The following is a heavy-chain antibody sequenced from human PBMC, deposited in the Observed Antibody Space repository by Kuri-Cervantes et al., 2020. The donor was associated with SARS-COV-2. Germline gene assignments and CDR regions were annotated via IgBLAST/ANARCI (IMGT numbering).Heavy chain of an antibody. V-gene: IGHV1-3*02. D-gene: IGHD3-9*01. CDR3: ARDTAIGHYDILTGYYNANYYYYMDV. CDR2: SNADNGNT. CDR1: GYTFTSYA. J-gene: IGHJ6*03. Sequence: ASVKVSCKASGYTFTSYAMHWVRQAPGQRLDWTGWSNADNGNTKYSQEFQGRVTITRDASTSTVYMELSSLRSEDTAVYYCARDTAIGHYDILTGYYNANYYYYMDVWGKGTTVTVSS.